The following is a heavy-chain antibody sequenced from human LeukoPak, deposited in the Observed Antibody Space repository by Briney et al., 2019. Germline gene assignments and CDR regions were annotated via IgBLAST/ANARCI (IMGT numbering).Heavy chain of an antibody. CDR3: AKDGSYDSYYFDY. J-gene: IGHJ4*02. Sequence: QSGGSLRLSCAASGFTFSSYGMHWVRQAPGKGLEWVAVISYDGSNKYYADSVKGRFTISRDNSKNTLYLQMNSLRAEDTAVYYCAKDGSYDSYYFDYWGQGTLVTVSS. CDR1: GFTFSSYG. V-gene: IGHV3-30*18. D-gene: IGHD3-3*01. CDR2: ISYDGSNK.